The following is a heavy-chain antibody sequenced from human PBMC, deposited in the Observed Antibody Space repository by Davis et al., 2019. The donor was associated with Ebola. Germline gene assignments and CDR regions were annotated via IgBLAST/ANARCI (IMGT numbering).Heavy chain of an antibody. V-gene: IGHV3-7*03. CDR1: GFTFSNCA. D-gene: IGHD3-10*01. CDR3: ATKGANYYGSGSHGD. J-gene: IGHJ4*02. CDR2: IKQDGSEK. Sequence: GGSLRLSCAASGFTFSNCAMSWVRQAPGKGLEWVANIKQDGSEKYYVDSVKGRFTISRDNAKNSLYLQMNSLRAEDTAVYYCATKGANYYGSGSHGDWGQGTLVTVSS.